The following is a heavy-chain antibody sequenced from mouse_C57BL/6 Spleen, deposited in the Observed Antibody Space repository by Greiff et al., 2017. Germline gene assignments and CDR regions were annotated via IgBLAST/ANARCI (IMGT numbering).Heavy chain of an antibody. CDR2: IHPNSGST. Sequence: VQLQQSGAELVKPGASVKLSCKASGYTFTSYWMHWVKQRPGQGLEWIGMIHPNSGSTNYNEKFKSKATLTVDKSSSTAYMQLSSLTSEDSAVYYCAPRRGYGSSYWYFDVWGTGTTVTVSS. J-gene: IGHJ1*03. V-gene: IGHV1-64*01. D-gene: IGHD1-1*01. CDR1: GYTFTSYW. CDR3: APRRGYGSSYWYFDV.